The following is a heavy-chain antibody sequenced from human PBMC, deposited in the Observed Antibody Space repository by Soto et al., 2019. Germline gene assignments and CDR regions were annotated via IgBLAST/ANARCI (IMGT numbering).Heavy chain of an antibody. CDR2: ISGSGGST. Sequence: PGGSLRLSCAASGFTFSSYAMSWVRQAPGKGLEWVSAISGSGGSTYYADSVKGRFTISRDNSKNTLYLQMNSLRAEDTAVYYCALGPPYYDFWSGGYYMDVWGKGTTVTVSS. D-gene: IGHD3-3*01. V-gene: IGHV3-23*01. J-gene: IGHJ6*03. CDR1: GFTFSSYA. CDR3: ALGPPYYDFWSGGYYMDV.